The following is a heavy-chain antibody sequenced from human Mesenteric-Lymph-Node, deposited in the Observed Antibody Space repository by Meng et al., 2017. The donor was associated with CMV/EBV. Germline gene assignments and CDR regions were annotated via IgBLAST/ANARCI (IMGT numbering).Heavy chain of an antibody. J-gene: IGHJ6*02. CDR1: GFTFSNYA. CDR3: AKEGYCSSTSCYFSPDYYYYYGMDV. V-gene: IGHV3-23*03. CDR2: IYSGVNST. D-gene: IGHD2-2*01. Sequence: GESLKISCAASGFTFSNYAMNWVRQAPGKGPEWVSAIYSGVNSTYYADSVKGRFSVSRDNSKNTLYLQMNSLRAEDTAVYYCAKEGYCSSTSCYFSPDYYYYYGMDVWGQGTTVTVSS.